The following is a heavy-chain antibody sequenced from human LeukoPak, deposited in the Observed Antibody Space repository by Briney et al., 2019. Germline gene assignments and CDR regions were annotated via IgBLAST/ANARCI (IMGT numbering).Heavy chain of an antibody. V-gene: IGHV3-23*01. J-gene: IGHJ4*02. CDR3: AKGVAVASPYYFDY. CDR1: GFTFSSYA. Sequence: GGSLGFSCAASGFTFSSYAMSWVRQAPGKGLEWVSPISGSGSSTYYADSVKGRFTISRDNSKNTLYLQMNSLRAEDTAVYYCAKGVAVASPYYFDYWGQGTLVTVSS. CDR2: ISGSGSST. D-gene: IGHD6-19*01.